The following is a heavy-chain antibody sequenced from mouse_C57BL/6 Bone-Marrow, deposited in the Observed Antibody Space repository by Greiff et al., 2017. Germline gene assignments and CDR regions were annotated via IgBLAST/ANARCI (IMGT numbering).Heavy chain of an antibody. D-gene: IGHD1-1*01. J-gene: IGHJ3*01. CDR3: TRDSFPWFAY. CDR1: GFTFSSYA. CDR2: ISSGGDYI. V-gene: IGHV5-9-1*02. Sequence: DVQLQESGEGLVKPGGSLKLSCAASGFTFSSYAMSWVRQTPEKRLEWVAYISSGGDYIYYADTVKGRFTISRDKARNTLYLQMSSLKSEDTAMYYCTRDSFPWFAYWGQGTLVTVSA.